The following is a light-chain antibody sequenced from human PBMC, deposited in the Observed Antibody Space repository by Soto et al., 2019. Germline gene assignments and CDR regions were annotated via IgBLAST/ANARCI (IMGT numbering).Light chain of an antibody. J-gene: IGKJ3*01. CDR2: DAS. CDR1: QSISSY. Sequence: DIQMTQSPSSLSASVGDRVTITCRASQSISSYLNWYQQKPGKAPKFLIYDASSLQSGVPSRFSGSGSGTDFTLTISSLQPEDFATYYCQQSYNTPLTFGPGTKVDIK. V-gene: IGKV1-39*01. CDR3: QQSYNTPLT.